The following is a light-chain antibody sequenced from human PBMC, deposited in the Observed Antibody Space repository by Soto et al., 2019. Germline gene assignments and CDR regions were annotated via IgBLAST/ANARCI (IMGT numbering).Light chain of an antibody. V-gene: IGLV2-8*01. CDR2: EVN. CDR1: SSDVGGYNY. Sequence: QSALTQPPSASGSPGQSVTISCTGTSSDVGGYNYVSWYQQHPGKAPKLMIYEVNKRPSGVPDRFSGSKSGNTASLPVSGLQAEDEADYYCSSYAGRNNLGVFGTGTKLTVL. CDR3: SSYAGRNNLGV. J-gene: IGLJ1*01.